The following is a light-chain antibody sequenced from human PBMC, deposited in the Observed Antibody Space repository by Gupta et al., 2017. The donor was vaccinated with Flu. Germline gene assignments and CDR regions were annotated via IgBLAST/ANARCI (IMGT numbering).Light chain of an antibody. CDR2: QDK. CDR3: QAWCSSAPQVI. Sequence: GDDLGDKYVSWYQQKPGQSPVLVIYQDKQRPSGIPARFSASNSGNTAALTIIGTQAVDEADYYCQAWCSSAPQVIFGTGTKLIVL. V-gene: IGLV3-1*01. J-gene: IGLJ2*01. CDR1: DLGDKY.